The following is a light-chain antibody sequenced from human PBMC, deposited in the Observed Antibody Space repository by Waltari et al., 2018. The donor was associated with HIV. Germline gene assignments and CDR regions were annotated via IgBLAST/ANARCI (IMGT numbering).Light chain of an antibody. Sequence: QSVLTQPPSVSAATGQKVTISCSGSSSKFGNDFVSWYQHLPGAAPKLLIYDNDKRPSGISDRFSGSKSGTSATLGITGLQTGDEADYYCGTWDTSLGAGVFGGGTKLTVL. CDR1: SSKFGNDF. CDR3: GTWDTSLGAGV. V-gene: IGLV1-51*01. J-gene: IGLJ3*02. CDR2: DND.